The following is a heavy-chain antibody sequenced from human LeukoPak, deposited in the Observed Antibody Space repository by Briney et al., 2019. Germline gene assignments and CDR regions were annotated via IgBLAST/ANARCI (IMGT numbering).Heavy chain of an antibody. Sequence: PGGSLRLSCAASGFTVSTNYMSWVRQAPGEGLMWVSRINRDGSRTDYADSVKGRFTISRDDAKNTLYLQVNSLRAEDTAVYFCARGGSDTAMAHDYWGQGTLVTVSS. J-gene: IGHJ4*02. CDR3: ARGGSDTAMAHDY. V-gene: IGHV3-74*01. CDR2: INRDGSRT. D-gene: IGHD5-18*01. CDR1: GFTVSTNY.